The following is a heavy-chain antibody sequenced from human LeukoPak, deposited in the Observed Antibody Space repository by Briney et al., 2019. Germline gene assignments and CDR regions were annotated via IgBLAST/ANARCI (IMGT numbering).Heavy chain of an antibody. J-gene: IGHJ4*02. Sequence: GGSLRLSCAASGFTFSSYGMHWVRQAPGKGLEWVAFIRYDGSNKYYADSVKGRFTISRDNSKNTLYLQMNSLRAEDTAVYYCAKDRAIVATMSFDYWGQGTLVTVSS. V-gene: IGHV3-30*02. CDR1: GFTFSSYG. CDR3: AKDRAIVATMSFDY. CDR2: IRYDGSNK. D-gene: IGHD5-12*01.